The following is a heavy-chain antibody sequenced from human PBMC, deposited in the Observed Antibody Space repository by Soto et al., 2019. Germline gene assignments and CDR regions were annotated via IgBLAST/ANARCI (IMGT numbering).Heavy chain of an antibody. J-gene: IGHJ5*02. D-gene: IGHD3-16*01. V-gene: IGHV1-18*01. Sequence: QVQLVQSGAEVKKPGASVKVSCKASGYTFTSYGISWVRQALGQGLEWMGWISAYNGNTNYAQKLQGRVTMTTDTSTSTAYMELRSLRSDDTAVYYCARDDVSSTSGGRRNWFDPWGQGTLVTVSS. CDR2: ISAYNGNT. CDR3: ARDDVSSTSGGRRNWFDP. CDR1: GYTFTSYG.